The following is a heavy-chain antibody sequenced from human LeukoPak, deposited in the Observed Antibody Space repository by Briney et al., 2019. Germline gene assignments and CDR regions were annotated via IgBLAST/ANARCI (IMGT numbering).Heavy chain of an antibody. CDR1: GFTFSSYA. J-gene: IGHJ4*02. Sequence: TGGSLRLSCAASGFTFSSYAMSWVRQAPGKGLEWVSAISGSSGSTYYADSVKSRFTISRDNSKNTLYLQMNSLRAEDTAVYYCAAPPTYCGGDCYWGNYYFDYWGQGTLVTVSS. V-gene: IGHV3-23*01. CDR3: AAPPTYCGGDCYWGNYYFDY. CDR2: ISGSSGST. D-gene: IGHD2-21*02.